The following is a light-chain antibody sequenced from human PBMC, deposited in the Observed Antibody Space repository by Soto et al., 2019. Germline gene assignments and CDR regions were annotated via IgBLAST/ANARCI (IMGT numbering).Light chain of an antibody. CDR1: QSISSW. CDR3: QQYNSYSRT. V-gene: IGKV1-5*01. Sequence: DIQMTQSPSSLSASVGDRVTSTCRASQSISSWLAWYQQKPGKAPKLLIYDASSLESGVPSTFSGSGSGTEFTLTISSLQPDDFATYYCQQYNSYSRTFGQGTKVDNK. CDR2: DAS. J-gene: IGKJ1*01.